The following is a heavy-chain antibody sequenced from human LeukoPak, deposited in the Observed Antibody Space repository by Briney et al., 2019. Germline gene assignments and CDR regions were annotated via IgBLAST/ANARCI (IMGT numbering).Heavy chain of an antibody. CDR1: GLIFRSYW. J-gene: IGHJ4*02. Sequence: PGGSLRLSCAASGLIFRSYWTHWVRQAPGKGLVWVSRINTDGSSTRYADSVEGRFSISRDNAKNTLYLHMNSLRAEDTAVYYCARDFPVYSGYDPFDYWGQGTLVTVSS. CDR2: INTDGSST. V-gene: IGHV3-74*01. CDR3: ARDFPVYSGYDPFDY. D-gene: IGHD5-12*01.